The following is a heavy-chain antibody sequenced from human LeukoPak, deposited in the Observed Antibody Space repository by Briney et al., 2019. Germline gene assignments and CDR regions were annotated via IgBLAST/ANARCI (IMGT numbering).Heavy chain of an antibody. CDR2: IYTSGST. J-gene: IGHJ3*02. D-gene: IGHD1-26*01. Sequence: SETLSLTCTVSGGSISSGSYYWSWIRQPAGKGLEWIGRIYTSGSTYYNPSLKSRVTISLDTSENQFSLKVSSVTAADTAVYYCARVGASDAFDIWGQGTMVTVSS. CDR1: GGSISSGSYY. V-gene: IGHV4-61*02. CDR3: ARVGASDAFDI.